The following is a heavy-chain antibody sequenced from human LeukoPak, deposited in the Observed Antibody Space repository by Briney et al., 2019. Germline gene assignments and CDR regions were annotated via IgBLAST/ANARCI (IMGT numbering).Heavy chain of an antibody. D-gene: IGHD1-1*01. V-gene: IGHV4-34*01. CDR3: ARDRYGGIIDS. J-gene: IGHJ4*02. CDR2: INHSGST. CDR1: GGSFSGYY. Sequence: PSETLSLTCAVYGGSFSGYYWSWIRQPPGKGLEWIGEINHSGSTNYNPSLKSRLTMSVDTSNNQFSLKLSSVTAADTAVYYCARDRYGGIIDSWGQGTLVSVSS.